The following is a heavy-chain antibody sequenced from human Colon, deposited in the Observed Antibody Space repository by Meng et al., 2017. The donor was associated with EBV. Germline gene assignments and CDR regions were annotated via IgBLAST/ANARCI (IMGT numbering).Heavy chain of an antibody. V-gene: IGHV4-30-4*01. D-gene: IGHD5-12*01. CDR3: ARDRGGLGAFDY. CDR1: CGSLSSGDYY. CDR2: IYYSGST. J-gene: IGHJ4*02. Sequence: QVHAPDSGPGLVKPSETLSPPSTVSCGSLSSGDYYWSSIRQPPGKGLEWIGYIYYSGSTYYNPSLKSRVTISVDTSKNQFSLKLSSVTAADTAVYYCARDRGGLGAFDYWGQGTLVTVPQ.